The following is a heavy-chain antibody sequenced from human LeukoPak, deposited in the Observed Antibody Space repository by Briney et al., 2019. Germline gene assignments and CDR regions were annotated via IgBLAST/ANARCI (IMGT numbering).Heavy chain of an antibody. J-gene: IGHJ5*02. Sequence: GASVKVSCKASGGTFSSYAISWVRQAPGQGLEWMGGIIPIFGTANYAQKFQGRVTVTADESTSTAYMELSSLRSEDTAVYYCARSSIVVVPASILYNWFDPWGQGTLVTVSS. CDR1: GGTFSSYA. CDR3: ARSSIVVVPASILYNWFDP. CDR2: IIPIFGTA. V-gene: IGHV1-69*13. D-gene: IGHD2-2*01.